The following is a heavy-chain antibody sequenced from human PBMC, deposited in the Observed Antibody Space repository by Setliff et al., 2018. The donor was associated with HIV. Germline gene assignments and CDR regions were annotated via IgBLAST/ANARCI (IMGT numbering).Heavy chain of an antibody. V-gene: IGHV1-3*01. CDR3: ARDRCDSVKCYLYNWFDP. J-gene: IGHJ5*02. CDR2: LNAGYGNT. D-gene: IGHD3-22*01. Sequence: ASVKVSCKASGYTFSNHTIHWVRQAPGKRPEWMGWLNAGYGNTKYSQKLQGRVTITRDISASTAYMELSSLRSEDTAVYYCARDRCDSVKCYLYNWFDPWGQGTLVTVSS. CDR1: GYTFSNHT.